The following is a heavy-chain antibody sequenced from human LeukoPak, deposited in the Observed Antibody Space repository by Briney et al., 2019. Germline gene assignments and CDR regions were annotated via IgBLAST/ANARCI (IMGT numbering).Heavy chain of an antibody. CDR2: IYSGGST. J-gene: IGHJ3*02. D-gene: IGHD4-17*01. Sequence: PGGSLRLSCAASGFTVSSNYMSWVRQAPGKGLEWVSVIYSGGSTYYADSVKGRFTISRDNSKNTLYLQMNSLRAEDTAVYYCARDWADGDYYAFDIWGQGTMVTVSS. CDR1: GFTVSSNY. CDR3: ARDWADGDYYAFDI. V-gene: IGHV3-53*01.